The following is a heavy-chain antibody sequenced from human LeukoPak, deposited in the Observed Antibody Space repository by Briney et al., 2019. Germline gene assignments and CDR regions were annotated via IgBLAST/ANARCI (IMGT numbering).Heavy chain of an antibody. Sequence: TPGGSLRLSCAASGFTFSSYSMNWVRQAPGKGLEWVSSISGSGSFIYYAVSPKGRFTISRDNAKNSLYLQMNSLRAEDTAVYYCARGGLGCSSTSCYGIGYWGQGTLVTVSS. J-gene: IGHJ4*02. CDR1: GFTFSSYS. D-gene: IGHD2-2*01. CDR2: ISGSGSFI. CDR3: ARGGLGCSSTSCYGIGY. V-gene: IGHV3-21*01.